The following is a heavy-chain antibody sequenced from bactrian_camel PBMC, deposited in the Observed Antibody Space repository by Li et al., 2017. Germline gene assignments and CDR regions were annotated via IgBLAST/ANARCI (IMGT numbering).Heavy chain of an antibody. D-gene: IGHD2*01. Sequence: QVQLVESGGGSVQAGGSLRLSCTASGLTFDRSAMAWYRQAPGNECGLVSTINIDGTTYYADSVKGRFTISKDAKNTLDLQMNNLKPEDSAMYYCAAISLVFYHSATYCTWAALDMDFVHWGQGTQVTVS. CDR1: GLTFDRSA. CDR2: INIDGTT. CDR3: AAISLVFYHSATYCTWAALDMDFVH. V-gene: IGHV3S55*01. J-gene: IGHJ6*01.